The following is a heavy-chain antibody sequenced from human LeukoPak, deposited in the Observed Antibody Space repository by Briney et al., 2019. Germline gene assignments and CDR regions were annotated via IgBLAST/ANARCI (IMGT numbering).Heavy chain of an antibody. CDR1: GYTFTRYD. V-gene: IGHV1-8*01. CDR3: ARMGSSNGHLDY. J-gene: IGHJ4*02. D-gene: IGHD2-8*01. CDR2: MNPNSGNT. Sequence: GASVKDSCKASGYTFTRYDINWVRQATGQGLEWMGWMNPNSGNTGYAQKFQGRVTMTRNTSISTAYMELSSLRSEDTAVYYCARMGSSNGHLDYWGQGSLVTVSS.